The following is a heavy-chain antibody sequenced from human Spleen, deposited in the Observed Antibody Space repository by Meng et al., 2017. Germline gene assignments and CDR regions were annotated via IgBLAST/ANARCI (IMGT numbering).Heavy chain of an antibody. CDR1: GDSIRSGDYY. CDR3: VRENWKSTIDY. D-gene: IGHD1-1*01. J-gene: IGHJ4*02. V-gene: IGHV4-30-4*01. Sequence: QVQLEESGTGRGKPPQNPSLSCTVPGDSIRSGDYYWSWIRQPPGKGLEWIGYIYYSGSTYYNPSLKSRLTILLDTSKKQFSLRLTSVTAADTAVYYCVRENWKSTIDYSGQGTLVTVSS. CDR2: IYYSGST.